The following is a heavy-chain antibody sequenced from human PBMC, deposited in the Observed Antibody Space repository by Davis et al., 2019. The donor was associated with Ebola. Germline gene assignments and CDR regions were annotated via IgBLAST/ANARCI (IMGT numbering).Heavy chain of an antibody. Sequence: SETLSLTCAVYGGSFSGYYWSWIRHPPGKGLQWIGNIYYSGRTYYNPSLKSRVTISVDSSKNQFSLKLNSVTAAATAVYYCAGGHSYGSMVYAMDVWGQGTTVTVSS. CDR1: GGSFSGYY. V-gene: IGHV4-34*01. J-gene: IGHJ6*02. D-gene: IGHD5-18*01. CDR2: IYYSGRT. CDR3: AGGHSYGSMVYAMDV.